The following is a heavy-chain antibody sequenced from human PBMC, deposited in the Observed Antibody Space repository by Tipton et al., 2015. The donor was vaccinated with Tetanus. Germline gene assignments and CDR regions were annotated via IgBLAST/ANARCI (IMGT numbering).Heavy chain of an antibody. CDR3: ARDSVRVRGVISYYYGMDV. D-gene: IGHD3-10*01. CDR1: GFTFSSYG. CDR2: IWYDGSNK. V-gene: IGHV3-33*01. Sequence: SLRLSCAASGFTFSSYGMHWVRQAPGKGLEWVTVIWYDGSNKYYADSVKGRFTISRDNSKNTLYLQMNSLRAEDTAVYYCARDSVRVRGVISYYYGMDVWGQGTTVTVSS. J-gene: IGHJ6*02.